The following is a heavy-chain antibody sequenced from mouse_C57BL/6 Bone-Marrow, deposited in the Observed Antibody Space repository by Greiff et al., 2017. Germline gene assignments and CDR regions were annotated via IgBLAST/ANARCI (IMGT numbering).Heavy chain of an antibody. V-gene: IGHV1-64*01. Sequence: QVQLQQSGAELVKPGASVKLSCKASGYTFTSYWMHWVKQRPGQGLEWIGMIHPNSGSTNYNEKFKSKATLTVDKSSSTAYMQLSSLTSEDSAVYYCAREGNWDERDYWGQGTTLTVSS. CDR1: GYTFTSYW. CDR2: IHPNSGST. CDR3: AREGNWDERDY. J-gene: IGHJ2*01. D-gene: IGHD4-1*01.